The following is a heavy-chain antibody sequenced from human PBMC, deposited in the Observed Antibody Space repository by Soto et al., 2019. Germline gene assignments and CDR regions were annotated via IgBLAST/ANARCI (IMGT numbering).Heavy chain of an antibody. J-gene: IGHJ4*02. CDR3: TTDPHSSGWYPDY. CDR1: CFTFSNAW. V-gene: IGHV3-15*07. D-gene: IGHD6-19*01. CDR2: IKSKTDGGTT. Sequence: GGSLRLSCAASCFTFSNAWMNWVRQAPGKGLEWVGRIKSKTDGGTTDYAAPVKGRFTISRDDSKNTLYLQMNSLKTEDTAVYYCTTDPHSSGWYPDYWGQGTLVTVSS.